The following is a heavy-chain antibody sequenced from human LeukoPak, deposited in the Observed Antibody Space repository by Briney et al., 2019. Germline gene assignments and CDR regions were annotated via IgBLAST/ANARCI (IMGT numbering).Heavy chain of an antibody. CDR2: ISSSGSTI. CDR1: GFTFSTYA. V-gene: IGHV3-48*03. D-gene: IGHD3-10*01. J-gene: IGHJ4*01. CDR3: ARGPLSGSYYNVKFAY. Sequence: GGSLRLSCVASGFTFSTYAMSWVRQAPGKGLEWVSYISSSGSTIYYADSVKGRFTISRDNAKNSLYLQMNSLRAEDTAVYYCARGPLSGSYYNVKFAYWGQGTLVTVSS.